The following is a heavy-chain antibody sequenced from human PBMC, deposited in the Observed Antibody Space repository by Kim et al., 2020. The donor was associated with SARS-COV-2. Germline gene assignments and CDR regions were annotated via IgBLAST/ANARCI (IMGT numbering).Heavy chain of an antibody. CDR3: AREGSSEYNWFDP. CDR1: GGSVSSGSYY. D-gene: IGHD6-19*01. CDR2: IYYSGST. V-gene: IGHV4-61*01. Sequence: SETLSLTCTVSGGSVSSGSYYWSWIRQPPGKGLEWIGYIYYSGSTNYNPSLKSRVTISVDTSKNQFSLKLSSVTAADTAVYYCAREGSSEYNWFDPWGQGTLVTVSS. J-gene: IGHJ5*02.